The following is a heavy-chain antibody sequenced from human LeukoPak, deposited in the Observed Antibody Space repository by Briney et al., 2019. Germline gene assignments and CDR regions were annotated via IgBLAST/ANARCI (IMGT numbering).Heavy chain of an antibody. J-gene: IGHJ5*02. CDR1: GGSISSYY. CDR3: ARLTGYSSESWFDP. Sequence: KASETLSLTCTVSGGSISSYYWSWIRQPPGKGLEWIGYIYYSGSTNYNPSLKSRVTISVDTSKNQFSLKLSSVTAAYTAVYYCARLTGYSSESWFDPWGQGTLVTVSS. V-gene: IGHV4-59*01. CDR2: IYYSGST. D-gene: IGHD3-9*01.